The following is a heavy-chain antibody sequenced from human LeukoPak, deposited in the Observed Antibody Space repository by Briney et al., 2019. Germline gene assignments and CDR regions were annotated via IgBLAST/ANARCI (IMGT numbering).Heavy chain of an antibody. CDR1: GYTFTSYG. D-gene: IGHD6-19*01. CDR3: ARYSSGWSETTDY. CDR2: IIPILGIA. V-gene: IGHV1-69*04. J-gene: IGHJ4*02. Sequence: GASVKVSCKASGYTFTSYGISWVRQAPGQGLEWMGRIIPILGIANYAQKFQGRVTITADKSTSTAYMELSSLRSEDTAVYYCARYSSGWSETTDYWGQGTLVTVSS.